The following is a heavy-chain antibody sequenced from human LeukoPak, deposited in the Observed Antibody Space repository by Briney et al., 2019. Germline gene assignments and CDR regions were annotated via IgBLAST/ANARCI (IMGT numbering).Heavy chain of an antibody. D-gene: IGHD1-26*01. CDR1: GGSISSYS. CDR3: ARGGTRSYYHYYYYMDV. V-gene: IGHV4-59*05. Sequence: PSETLSLTCTVSGGSISSYSWSWIRQPPGKGLEWIGSIYYSGSTYYNPSLKSRVTISVDTSKNQFSLKLSSVTAADTAVYYCARGGTRSYYHYYYYMDVWGKGTTVTVSS. J-gene: IGHJ6*03. CDR2: IYYSGST.